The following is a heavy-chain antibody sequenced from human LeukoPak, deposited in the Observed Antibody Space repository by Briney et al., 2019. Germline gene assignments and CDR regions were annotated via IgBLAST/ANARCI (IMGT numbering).Heavy chain of an antibody. J-gene: IGHJ5*02. CDR3: ARGAPPGIAVAVTNWFDP. V-gene: IGHV6-1*01. Sequence: SQTLSLTCAISGDSVSSNSAAWNWIRQSPSRGLEWLGRTYYRSKWYNDYAVSVKSRITINPDTSKTQFSLQLNSVTPEDTAVYYCARGAPPGIAVAVTNWFDPWGQGTLVTVSS. D-gene: IGHD6-19*01. CDR1: GDSVSSNSAA. CDR2: TYYRSKWYN.